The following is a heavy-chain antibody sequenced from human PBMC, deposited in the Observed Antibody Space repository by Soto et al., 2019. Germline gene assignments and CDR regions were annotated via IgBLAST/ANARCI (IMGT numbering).Heavy chain of an antibody. CDR1: GFTFSSYW. D-gene: IGHD6-19*01. CDR2: MNSDGSST. Sequence: EVQLVESGGGLVQPGGSLRLSCAASGFTFSSYWMHWVRQAPGKRLVWVSRMNSDGSSTSYADSVKGRFTISRDNAKNPLYLQMNSLRAEDTAVHYCAVAVAGPTAIGYWGQGTLVTVSS. V-gene: IGHV3-74*01. CDR3: AVAVAGPTAIGY. J-gene: IGHJ4*02.